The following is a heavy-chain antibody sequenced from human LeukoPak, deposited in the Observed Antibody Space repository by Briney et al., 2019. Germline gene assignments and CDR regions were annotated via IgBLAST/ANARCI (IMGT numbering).Heavy chain of an antibody. J-gene: IGHJ4*02. CDR1: GFTVSSNY. Sequence: SGGSLRLSCAASGFTVSSNYMSWVRQAPGKGLEWVSVIYSGGSTYYADSVKGRFTISRDNSKNTLYLQMNSLRAEDTAVYYCARVDKSGGWSSHNDYWGQGTLVTVSS. V-gene: IGHV3-53*01. D-gene: IGHD6-19*01. CDR2: IYSGGST. CDR3: ARVDKSGGWSSHNDY.